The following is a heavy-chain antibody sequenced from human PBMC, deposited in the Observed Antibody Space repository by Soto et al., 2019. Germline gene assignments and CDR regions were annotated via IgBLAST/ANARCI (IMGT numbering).Heavy chain of an antibody. V-gene: IGHV1-46*01. D-gene: IGHD3-10*01. CDR1: GYTFTSYY. Sequence: ASVKVSCKASGYTFTSYYMHWVRQAPGQGLEWMGIINPSGGSTSYAQKFQGRVTMTRDTSTSTVYMELSSLRSEDTAVYYCARDGVEYYYGSGSYRPPFLDYWGQGTLVNVS. J-gene: IGHJ4*02. CDR2: INPSGGST. CDR3: ARDGVEYYYGSGSYRPPFLDY.